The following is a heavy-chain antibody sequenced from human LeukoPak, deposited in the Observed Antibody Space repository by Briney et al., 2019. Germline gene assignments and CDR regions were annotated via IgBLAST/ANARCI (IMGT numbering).Heavy chain of an antibody. D-gene: IGHD1-26*01. V-gene: IGHV3-7*03. CDR2: IKQDESEK. Sequence: PGGSLRLSCAASGFTFNTYVMSWVRQAPGKGPEWVANIKQDESEKYYVDSVKGRFTISRDNAKNSLYLQMNSLRAEDTAVYYCARDKIVGPTNFDNWGQGTLVTVSS. CDR1: GFTFNTYV. CDR3: ARDKIVGPTNFDN. J-gene: IGHJ4*02.